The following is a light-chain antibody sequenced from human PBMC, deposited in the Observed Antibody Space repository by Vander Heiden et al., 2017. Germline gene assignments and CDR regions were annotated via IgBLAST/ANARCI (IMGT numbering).Light chain of an antibody. J-gene: IGLJ2*01. CDR2: DVS. CDR3: SSYTSSSLVV. V-gene: IGLV2-14*03. CDR1: SSDVGGYNY. Sequence: QSALTQPASVSGSPGQSITISCTGTSSDVGGYNYVYWYQQHPGKAPKLMIYDVSNRPSGVSNRFSGSKSGNTASLTISVLQAEDEADYDCSSYTSSSLVVFGGGTKLTVL.